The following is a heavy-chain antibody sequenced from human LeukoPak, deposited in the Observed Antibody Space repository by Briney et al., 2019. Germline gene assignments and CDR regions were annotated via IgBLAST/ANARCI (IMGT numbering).Heavy chain of an antibody. CDR1: GGSISSSSYY. V-gene: IGHV4-39*07. Sequence: SETLSLTCTVSGGSISSSSYYWGWIRQPPGKGLEWIGCIYYSGSTYYNPSLKSRVTISVDTSKNQFSLKLSSVTAADTAVYYCARENYYYDSSGYYDGSARGAFDIWGQGTMVTVSS. D-gene: IGHD3-22*01. CDR2: IYYSGST. CDR3: ARENYYYDSSGYYDGSARGAFDI. J-gene: IGHJ3*02.